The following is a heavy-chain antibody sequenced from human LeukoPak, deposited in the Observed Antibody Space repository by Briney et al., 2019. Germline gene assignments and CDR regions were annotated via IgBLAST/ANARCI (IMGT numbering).Heavy chain of an antibody. CDR1: GGSISSSSYY. J-gene: IGHJ3*02. D-gene: IGHD3-3*01. CDR2: INHSGST. V-gene: IGHV4-39*07. Sequence: SETLSLTCTVPGGSISSSSYYWSWIRQPPGKGLEWLGEINHSGSTNYNPSRKSRVTISVETPKNQFSLKLTSVTAAAPAFYSCARGPLTIFGVVMRWKSAFDIWGQGTMVTVSS. CDR3: ARGPLTIFGVVMRWKSAFDI.